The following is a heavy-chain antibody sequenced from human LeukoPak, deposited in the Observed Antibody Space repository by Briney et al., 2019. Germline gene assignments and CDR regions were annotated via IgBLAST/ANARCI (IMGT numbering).Heavy chain of an antibody. CDR2: ISSRSSDI. CDR3: TVYFGEFRVDQLVDY. Sequence: PGGSLRLSCAASGFTFSWYTMNWVRQAPGKGLEWVSSISSRSSDIYYANSVKGRFTISRDNAKKSLYLQMNSLRAEDTAIYYCTVYFGEFRVDQLVDYWGRGTLVTVSS. CDR1: GFTFSWYT. V-gene: IGHV3-21*01. D-gene: IGHD3-10*01. J-gene: IGHJ4*02.